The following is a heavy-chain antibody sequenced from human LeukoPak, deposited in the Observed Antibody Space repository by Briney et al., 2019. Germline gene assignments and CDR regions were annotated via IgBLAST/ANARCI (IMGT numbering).Heavy chain of an antibody. V-gene: IGHV3-7*01. CDR2: IKQDGSEK. J-gene: IGHJ3*02. Sequence: AGSLRLSCAASGFTFSSYWMSWVRQAPGKGLEWVANIKQDGSEKYYVDSVKGRFTISRDNAKNSLYLQMNSLRAEDTAVYYCARLGSGWADAFDIWGQGTMVTVSS. CDR1: GFTFSSYW. CDR3: ARLGSGWADAFDI. D-gene: IGHD6-19*01.